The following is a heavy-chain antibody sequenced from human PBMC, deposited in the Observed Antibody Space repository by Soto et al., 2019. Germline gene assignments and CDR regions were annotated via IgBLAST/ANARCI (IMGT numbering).Heavy chain of an antibody. J-gene: IGHJ6*02. V-gene: IGHV1-18*01. CDR1: GYRFTSYG. CDR3: ARGGYYDSSGSRNYHYYGMNV. D-gene: IGHD3-22*01. CDR2: ISAYDDNT. Sequence: QAQLVQSGPEVKKPGASVKVSCKASGYRFTSYGISWVRQAPGQGLEWLGWISAYDDNTKYAQTLQGRVSMSTDTSTNTAYMELRSLRSDDTAMYYCARGGYYDSSGSRNYHYYGMNVWGQATTVTVSS.